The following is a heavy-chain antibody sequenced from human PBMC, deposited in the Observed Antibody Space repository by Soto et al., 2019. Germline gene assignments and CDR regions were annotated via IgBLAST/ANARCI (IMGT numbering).Heavy chain of an antibody. CDR2: INAGNGNT. CDR3: AREPAAGDWFDP. J-gene: IGHJ5*02. D-gene: IGHD6-13*01. CDR1: GYTFTSYA. Sequence: ASVKDSCKASGYTFTSYAIHWVRQAPGQRLEWMGWINAGNGNTKYSQKFQGRVTITRDTSASTAYMELRSLRSDDTAVYYCAREPAAGDWFDPWGQGTLVTRLL. V-gene: IGHV1-3*01.